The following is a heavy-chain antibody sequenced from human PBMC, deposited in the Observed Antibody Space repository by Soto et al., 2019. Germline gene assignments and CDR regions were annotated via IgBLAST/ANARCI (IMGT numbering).Heavy chain of an antibody. CDR2: IWYDGSDK. V-gene: IGHV3-33*08. CDR3: ALSWYSYYFDL. D-gene: IGHD1-1*01. J-gene: IGHJ4*02. CDR1: GFTFSSYG. Sequence: LRLSCAASGFTFSSYGMHWVRQAPGKGLEWVAVIWYDGSDKYYADSVKGRFTISRDNSKNTLYLQMNGLRAEDTAVYYCALSWYSYYFDLWGQGTLVTVSS.